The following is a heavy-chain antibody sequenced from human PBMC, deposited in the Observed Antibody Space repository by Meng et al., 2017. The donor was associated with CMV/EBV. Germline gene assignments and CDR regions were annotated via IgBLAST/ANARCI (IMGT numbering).Heavy chain of an antibody. V-gene: IGHV1-69*05. CDR2: IIPIFGTA. J-gene: IGHJ6*02. Sequence: SVKVSCKASGGTFSSYAISWVRQAPGQGLEWMGGIIPIFGTANYAQKFQGRVTITTDESTSTAYMELSSLRSEDTAVYYCASILGSFGGGGYYADYYYGMDVWGQGTTVTVSS. D-gene: IGHD2/OR15-2a*01. CDR3: ASILGSFGGGGYYADYYYGMDV. CDR1: GGTFSSYA.